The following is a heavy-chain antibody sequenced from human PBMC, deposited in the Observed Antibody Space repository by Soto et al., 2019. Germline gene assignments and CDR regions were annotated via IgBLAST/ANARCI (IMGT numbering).Heavy chain of an antibody. CDR2: IYYSGST. CDR1: GGSISSSSYY. CDR3: ASRRDSSGWSKFDY. D-gene: IGHD6-19*01. J-gene: IGHJ4*02. V-gene: IGHV4-39*01. Sequence: PSETLSLTCTVSGGSISSSSYYWGWIRQPPGKGLEWIGSIYYSGSTYYNPSLKSRVTISVDTSKNQFSLKLSSVTAADTAVYYCASRRDSSGWSKFDYWGQGTLVTVSS.